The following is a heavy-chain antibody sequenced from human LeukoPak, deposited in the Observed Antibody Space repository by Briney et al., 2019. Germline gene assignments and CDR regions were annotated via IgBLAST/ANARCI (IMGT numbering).Heavy chain of an antibody. D-gene: IGHD3-16*01. J-gene: IGHJ4*02. CDR3: ATSHLGNYVYY. CDR1: GGTFSSYA. Sequence: ASVKVSCKASGGTFSSYAISWVGQAPGQGLRGMGGIIPIFGTANYAQKFQGRVTITTDESTSTAYMELSSLRSEDTAVYYCATSHLGNYVYYWGQGTLVTVSS. CDR2: IIPIFGTA. V-gene: IGHV1-69*05.